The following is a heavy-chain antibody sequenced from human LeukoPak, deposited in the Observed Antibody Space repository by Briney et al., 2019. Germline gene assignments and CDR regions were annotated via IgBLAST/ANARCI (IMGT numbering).Heavy chain of an antibody. Sequence: GGSLRLSCAASGFTFSSYGMHWVRQAPGKGLEWVAFIRYDGSNKYYADSVKGRFTISRDNSKNTLYLQMNSLRAEDTAVYYCAKGLTYYYGSSGYYYYYYYMDVWGKGTTVTVSS. CDR2: IRYDGSNK. CDR1: GFTFSSYG. V-gene: IGHV3-30*02. D-gene: IGHD3-22*01. CDR3: AKGLTYYYGSSGYYYYYYYMDV. J-gene: IGHJ6*03.